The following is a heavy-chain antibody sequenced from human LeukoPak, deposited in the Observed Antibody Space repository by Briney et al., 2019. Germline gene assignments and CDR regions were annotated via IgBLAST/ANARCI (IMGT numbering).Heavy chain of an antibody. Sequence: GGSLRLSCAASGFTFSSYSMNWVRQAPGKGLEWVSTISGGTSGTHYADSVRGRFTISRDNSKNTLYLQLNSLRADDTAVYYCARDKGQLAPDYWGQGTLVTVSS. J-gene: IGHJ4*02. CDR1: GFTFSSYS. CDR2: ISGGTSGT. V-gene: IGHV3-21*04. D-gene: IGHD6-6*01. CDR3: ARDKGQLAPDY.